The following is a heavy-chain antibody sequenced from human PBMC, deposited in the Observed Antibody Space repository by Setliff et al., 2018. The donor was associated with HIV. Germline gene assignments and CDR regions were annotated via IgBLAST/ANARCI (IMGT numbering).Heavy chain of an antibody. CDR2: IYYSGST. CDR3: ARSRPRSMDFYMDV. V-gene: IGHV4-61*08. D-gene: IGHD2-8*01. J-gene: IGHJ6*03. Sequence: SETLSLTCTVSGGSISSGGYYWSWIRQPPGKGLEWIGYIYYSGSTNYNPSLKSRVTISVDTSKNQFSLKLSSVTAADTAVYYCARSRPRSMDFYMDVWAKGTTVTVSS. CDR1: GGSISSGGYY.